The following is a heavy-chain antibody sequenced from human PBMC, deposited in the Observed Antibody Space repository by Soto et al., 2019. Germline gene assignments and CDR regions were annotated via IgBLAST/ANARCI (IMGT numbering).Heavy chain of an antibody. V-gene: IGHV3-7*01. CDR3: ARDVGFDYVN. D-gene: IGHD3-16*01. CDR2: TKEDGSEI. CDR1: GFSIASYW. J-gene: IGHJ4*02. Sequence: EVQLVESGGGLVQPGGSLRLSCAASGFSIASYWMSWVRQAPGKGLEWVATTKEDGSEIYYVDSVRGRFTISRDNAENSLYLQMNSLRAEDTAVYFCARDVGFDYVNWGQGTLVTVSS.